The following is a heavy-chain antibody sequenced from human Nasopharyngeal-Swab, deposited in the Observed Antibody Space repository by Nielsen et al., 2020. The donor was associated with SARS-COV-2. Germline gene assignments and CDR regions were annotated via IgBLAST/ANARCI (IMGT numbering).Heavy chain of an antibody. D-gene: IGHD3-16*02. CDR3: ARQGVFVPAYFHQYYMDV. CDR2: ITSTSSTI. J-gene: IGHJ6*03. V-gene: IGHV3-48*04. Sequence: GESLKISCAASGFTFSNYNMNWVRQAPGKGLEWVSYITSTSSTIYYADSVKGRFTVSRDNPKNLLYLQVNSLRAEDTAVYYCARQGVFVPAYFHQYYMDVWGKGTTVTVSS. CDR1: GFTFSNYN.